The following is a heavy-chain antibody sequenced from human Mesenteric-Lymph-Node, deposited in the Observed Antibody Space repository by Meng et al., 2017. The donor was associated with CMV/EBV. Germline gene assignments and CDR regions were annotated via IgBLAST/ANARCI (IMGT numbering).Heavy chain of an antibody. CDR1: FTFSNAW. Sequence: FTFSNAWMTWVRQAPGKGLEWVGRIRSKTDGGTTEYAAPVKGRFTISRDDSKNTLYLQMNSLRTEDTAVYYCATEIDYSNYVRRFDYWGQGTLVTVSS. D-gene: IGHD4-11*01. CDR3: ATEIDYSNYVRRFDY. V-gene: IGHV3-15*01. J-gene: IGHJ4*02. CDR2: IRSKTDGGTT.